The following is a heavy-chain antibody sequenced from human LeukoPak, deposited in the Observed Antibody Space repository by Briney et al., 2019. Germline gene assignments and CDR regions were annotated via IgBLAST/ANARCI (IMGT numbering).Heavy chain of an antibody. CDR3: ARDLISGSSGSGY. Sequence: ASVKASCKASGYTFTGYYMHWVRQAPGQGLEWMGWINPNSGGTNYAQKFQGRVTMTRDTSISTAYMELSRLRSDDTAVYYCARDLISGSSGSGYWGQGTLVTVSP. J-gene: IGHJ4*02. CDR2: INPNSGGT. D-gene: IGHD6-6*01. V-gene: IGHV1-2*02. CDR1: GYTFTGYY.